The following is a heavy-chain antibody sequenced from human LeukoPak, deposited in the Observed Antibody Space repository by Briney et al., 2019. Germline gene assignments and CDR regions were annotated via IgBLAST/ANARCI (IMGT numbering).Heavy chain of an antibody. CDR2: IIPIFGTA. CDR1: GYTFTGYY. Sequence: ASVKVSCKASGYTFTGYYMHWVRQAPGQGLEWMGGIIPIFGTANYAQKFQGRVTITADESTSTAYMELSSLRSEDTAVYYCARDTGYSSSQLFDYWGQGTLVTVSS. CDR3: ARDTGYSSSQLFDY. J-gene: IGHJ4*02. D-gene: IGHD6-6*01. V-gene: IGHV1-69*13.